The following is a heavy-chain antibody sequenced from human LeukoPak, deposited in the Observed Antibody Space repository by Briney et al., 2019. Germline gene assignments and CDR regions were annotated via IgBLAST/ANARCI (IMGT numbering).Heavy chain of an antibody. CDR3: ARDGVVVISYYFDY. D-gene: IGHD3-22*01. CDR2: INPNSGGT. V-gene: IGHV1-2*02. CDR1: GYTFTGYY. J-gene: IGHJ4*02. Sequence: ASVKVSCKASGYTFTGYYMHWVRQAPGQGLEWMGWINPNSGGTNYAQKFQGRVTMTRDTSISTAYMELSRLRSDDTAVYYCARDGVVVISYYFDYWGQETLVTVSS.